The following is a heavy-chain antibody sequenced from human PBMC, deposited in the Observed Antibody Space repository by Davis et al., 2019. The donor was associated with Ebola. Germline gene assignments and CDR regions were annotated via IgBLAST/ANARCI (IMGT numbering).Heavy chain of an antibody. D-gene: IGHD3-22*01. CDR2: IKSKTDAGTT. Sequence: GESLKISCAASGFTFSNAWMSWVRQAPGKGLEWVGRIKSKTDAGTTDYAAPVKGRFTISRDDSKNTLYLQLNSLKTEDTAVYYCTIRPMIVVVSDAFDIWGQGTMVTVSS. V-gene: IGHV3-15*01. J-gene: IGHJ3*02. CDR1: GFTFSNAW. CDR3: TIRPMIVVVSDAFDI.